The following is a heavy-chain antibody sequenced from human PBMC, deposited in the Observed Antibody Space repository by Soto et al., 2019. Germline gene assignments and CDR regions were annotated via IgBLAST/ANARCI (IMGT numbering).Heavy chain of an antibody. J-gene: IGHJ3*02. CDR3: ARQPKDAFDI. CDR1: GGSXXSSSYX. Sequence: PSEXXSLXCTVSGGSXXSSSYXXXXXXXXPGKGLEWIGSIYYSGSTYYNPSLKSRVTIXVXTXXXXXXXXLSSVTAADSAVYYCARQPKDAFDIWGQGTMVTXXS. CDR2: IYYSGST. V-gene: IGHV4-39*01.